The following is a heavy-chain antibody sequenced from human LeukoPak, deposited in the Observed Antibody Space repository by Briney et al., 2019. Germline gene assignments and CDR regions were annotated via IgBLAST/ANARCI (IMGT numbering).Heavy chain of an antibody. Sequence: GRSLRLSCAASGFTFSTYAMHWVRQAPGKGLEWVAFISSDGSNKFYAHSVKGRFTISRDNYKNTLYLQMNSLRVEDTAVYYCARDYTNNEAALFYFDYWGQGALVTVSS. CDR1: GFTFSTYA. CDR2: ISSDGSNK. V-gene: IGHV3-30-3*01. J-gene: IGHJ4*02. CDR3: ARDYTNNEAALFYFDY. D-gene: IGHD1/OR15-1a*01.